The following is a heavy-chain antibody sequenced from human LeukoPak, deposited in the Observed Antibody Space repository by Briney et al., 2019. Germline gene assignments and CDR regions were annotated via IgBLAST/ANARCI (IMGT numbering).Heavy chain of an antibody. J-gene: IGHJ4*02. Sequence: PSETLSLTCTVSGDFISSYYWSWIRQPPGKGVEWIGYVYYTGHTKYNPSLKSRVTISVDTSKNQFSLRLTSVTAADTAVYYCARLPYYDSSGSKWGQGTLVTVSS. V-gene: IGHV4-59*08. D-gene: IGHD3-22*01. CDR1: GDFISSYY. CDR3: ARLPYYDSSGSK. CDR2: VYYTGHT.